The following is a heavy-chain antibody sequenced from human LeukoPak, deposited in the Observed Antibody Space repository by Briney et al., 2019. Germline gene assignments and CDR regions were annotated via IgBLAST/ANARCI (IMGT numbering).Heavy chain of an antibody. CDR1: GFTFSSYS. CDR3: ARGPSTYYYDSSGYYYADY. Sequence: PGGSLRLSCAASGFTFSSYSMNWVRQAPGKGLEWVSSISSSSSYIYYADSVKGRFTISRDNAKNSLYLQMNSLRAEDTAVYYCARGPSTYYYDSSGYYYADYWGQGTLVTVSS. V-gene: IGHV3-21*01. J-gene: IGHJ4*02. D-gene: IGHD3-22*01. CDR2: ISSSSSYI.